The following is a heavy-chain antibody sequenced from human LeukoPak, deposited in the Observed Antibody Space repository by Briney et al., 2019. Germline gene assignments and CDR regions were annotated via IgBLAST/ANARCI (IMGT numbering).Heavy chain of an antibody. J-gene: IGHJ4*02. CDR3: ARHIAYVDY. Sequence: SETLSLTCTVSGGSISSSSYYWGWIRQPPGKGLEWIGSIYYSGSTYYNPSLKSRVTISVDTSKNQFSLKLSSVTAADTAVYYCARHIAYVDYWGQGTLVTVSS. V-gene: IGHV4-39*01. CDR2: IYYSGST. CDR1: GGSISSSSYY. D-gene: IGHD6-13*01.